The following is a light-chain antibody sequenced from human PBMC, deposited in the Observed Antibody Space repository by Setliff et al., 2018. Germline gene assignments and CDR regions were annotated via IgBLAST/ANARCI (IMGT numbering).Light chain of an antibody. CDR3: CSYAGSYTSLYV. CDR2: DVS. J-gene: IGLJ1*01. Sequence: QSVLAQPRSVSGSPGQSVTISCTGTSSDVGGYNCVSWYQQHPGKAPKLMIYDVSKRPSGVPDRFSGSKSGNTASLTISGLQAEDEADYYCCSYAGSYTSLYVFGTGTKV. V-gene: IGLV2-11*01. CDR1: SSDVGGYNC.